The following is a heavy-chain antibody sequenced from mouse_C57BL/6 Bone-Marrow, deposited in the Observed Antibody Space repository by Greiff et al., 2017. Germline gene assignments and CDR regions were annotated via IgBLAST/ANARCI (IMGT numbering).Heavy chain of an antibody. V-gene: IGHV1-82*01. CDR3: TRPRYGSSYWYLDV. CDR2: IYPGDGDT. D-gene: IGHD1-1*01. Sequence: VQLQQSGPELVKPGASVKISCKASGYAFSSSWMNWVKQRPGKGLEWIGRIYPGDGDTNYNGKFNGKATLTADKSSSTAYLGLSSLTNEDSAVYSCTRPRYGSSYWYLDVWGTGTTVTVSS. CDR1: GYAFSSSW. J-gene: IGHJ1*03.